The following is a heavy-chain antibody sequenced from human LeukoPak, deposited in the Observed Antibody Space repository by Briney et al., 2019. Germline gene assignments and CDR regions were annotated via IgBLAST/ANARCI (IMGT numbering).Heavy chain of an antibody. CDR3: ARGEIVGATKLKIMPDY. J-gene: IGHJ4*02. CDR1: GYTFTSYG. V-gene: IGHV1-18*01. D-gene: IGHD1-26*01. Sequence: GASVKVSCKASGYTFTSYGISWVRQAPGQGLEWMGWISAYNGNTNYAQKLQGRVTMTTDTSTSTAYMELRSLRSDDTAVYYCARGEIVGATKLKIMPDYWGQGTLVTVSS. CDR2: ISAYNGNT.